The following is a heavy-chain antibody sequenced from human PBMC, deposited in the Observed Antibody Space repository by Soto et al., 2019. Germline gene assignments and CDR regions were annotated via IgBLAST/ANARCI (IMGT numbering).Heavy chain of an antibody. J-gene: IGHJ5*02. Sequence: QVQLQESGPGLVKPSETLSLTCTVSGGSISSYYWTWIRQPPGKGLEWIGYIHYSGSTNYKPSLRSRVTISVDTSKSPFSLKLSSVTAADTAVYYCARLGTYGSGSYVWENWFDPWGQGTLVTVSS. CDR1: GGSISSYY. CDR2: IHYSGST. D-gene: IGHD3-10*01. CDR3: ARLGTYGSGSYVWENWFDP. V-gene: IGHV4-59*08.